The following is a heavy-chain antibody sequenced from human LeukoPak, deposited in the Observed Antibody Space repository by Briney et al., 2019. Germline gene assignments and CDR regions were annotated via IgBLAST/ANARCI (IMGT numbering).Heavy chain of an antibody. CDR1: GGSISSGDYY. CDR3: ASRYFCSSTSCYTFDY. D-gene: IGHD2-2*02. J-gene: IGHJ4*02. CDR2: IYYSGST. V-gene: IGHV4-30-4*01. Sequence: SQTLSLTCTVSGGSISSGDYYWSWIRQPPGKGLEWIGYIYYSGSTYYNPSLKSRVTISVDTSKNQFSLKLSSVTAADTAVYYCASRYFCSSTSCYTFDYWGQGTLVTVSS.